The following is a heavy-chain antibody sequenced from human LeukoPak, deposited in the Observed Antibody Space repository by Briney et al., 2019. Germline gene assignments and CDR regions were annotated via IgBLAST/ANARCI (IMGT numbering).Heavy chain of an antibody. Sequence: GDYLKISCQGSGYSFTDYWIGWVRQMPGKGLEWMAVIYPGDSRTRYNPSFQGQVTISADKSINTAYLEWNSLKASDTALYYCACRMFASNWFQPWGQGTLVTVSS. CDR3: ACRMFASNWFQP. V-gene: IGHV5-51*01. J-gene: IGHJ5*02. CDR1: GYSFTDYW. CDR2: IYPGDSRT. D-gene: IGHD3-10*02.